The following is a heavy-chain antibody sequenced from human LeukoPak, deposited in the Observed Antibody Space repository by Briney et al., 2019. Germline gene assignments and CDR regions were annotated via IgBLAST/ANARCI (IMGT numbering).Heavy chain of an antibody. D-gene: IGHD3-9*01. Sequence: ASVKVSCKASGYTFTSYAMNWVRQAPGQGLEWMGWINTNTGNPTYAQGFTGRFVFSLDTSVSTAYLQISSLKAEDTAVYYCARGPLYLLRYFDWAIDYWGQGTLVTVSS. CDR2: INTNTGNP. J-gene: IGHJ4*02. V-gene: IGHV7-4-1*02. CDR3: ARGPLYLLRYFDWAIDY. CDR1: GYTFTSYA.